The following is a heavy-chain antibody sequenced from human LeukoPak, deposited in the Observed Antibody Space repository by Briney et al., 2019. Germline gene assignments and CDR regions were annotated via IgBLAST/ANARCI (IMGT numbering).Heavy chain of an antibody. Sequence: SQTLSLTCTVSGGSISSGDYYWSWIRQPPGKGLEWIGYIYYSGSTYYNPSLKSRFTISVDTSKNQFPLKLSSVTAADTAVYYCARTVAGYYFDYWGQGTLVTVSS. D-gene: IGHD4-17*01. CDR2: IYYSGST. V-gene: IGHV4-30-4*08. CDR1: GGSISSGDYY. J-gene: IGHJ4*02. CDR3: ARTVAGYYFDY.